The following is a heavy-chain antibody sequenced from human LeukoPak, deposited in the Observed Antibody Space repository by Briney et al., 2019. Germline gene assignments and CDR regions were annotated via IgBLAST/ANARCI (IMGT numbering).Heavy chain of an antibody. D-gene: IGHD3-16*01. CDR1: GFTFDDYA. CDR2: ISWNSGSI. Sequence: PGGSLRLSCAASGFTFDDYAMHWVRQAPGKGLEWVSGISWNSGSIGYADSVKGRFTISRDNAKNSLYLQMNSLRAEDTAFYYCAKGRSIWGNFDYWGQGTLVTVSS. V-gene: IGHV3-9*01. CDR3: AKGRSIWGNFDY. J-gene: IGHJ4*02.